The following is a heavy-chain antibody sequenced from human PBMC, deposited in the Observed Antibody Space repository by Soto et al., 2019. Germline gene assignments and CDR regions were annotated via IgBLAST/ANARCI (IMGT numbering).Heavy chain of an antibody. CDR2: ISASGDST. CDR1: GFTFSNFA. Sequence: TGGSLRLSCAVSGFTFSNFAMGRVRQTPGKGLEWVSGISASGDSTYYVDSVKGRFTISRDNSKDMVYLQMNSLKAEDTALYYCTGETYYFDYWGQGTLVTVSS. V-gene: IGHV3-23*01. D-gene: IGHD3-10*01. CDR3: TGETYYFDY. J-gene: IGHJ4*02.